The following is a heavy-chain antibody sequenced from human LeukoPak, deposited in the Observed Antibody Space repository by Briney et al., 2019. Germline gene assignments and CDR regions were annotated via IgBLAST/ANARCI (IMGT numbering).Heavy chain of an antibody. CDR3: ARGPPYSSSWYFDY. J-gene: IGHJ4*02. CDR1: GFTFSSYS. Sequence: GGSLRLSCAASGFTFSSYSMNWVRQAPGKGLEWVTVMSYDGSNKYYADSVKGRFTVSRDNSKNTLYLQMSSLRAEDTAVYYCARGPPYSSSWYFDYWGQGSLVTVSS. CDR2: MSYDGSNK. D-gene: IGHD6-13*01. V-gene: IGHV3-30*03.